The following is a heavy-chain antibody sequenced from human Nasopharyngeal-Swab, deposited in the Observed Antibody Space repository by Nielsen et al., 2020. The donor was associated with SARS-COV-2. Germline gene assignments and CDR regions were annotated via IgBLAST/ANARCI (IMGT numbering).Heavy chain of an antibody. CDR3: ARTAIEGGCYRGDAFDI. V-gene: IGHV5-51*01. CDR1: GYRFISYW. CDR2: IYPGDSDT. D-gene: IGHD3-22*01. J-gene: IGHJ3*02. Sequence: GESLKISCKGSGYRFISYWIGWVRQMPGKGLEWMGIIYPGDSDTRYSPSFQGQVTISADKSISTAYLQWSSLKASDTAMYYCARTAIEGGCYRGDAFDIWGQGTMVTVSS.